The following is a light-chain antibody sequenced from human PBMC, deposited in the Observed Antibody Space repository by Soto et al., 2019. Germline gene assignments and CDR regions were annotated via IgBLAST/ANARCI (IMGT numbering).Light chain of an antibody. CDR3: QQYGSSPRT. CDR2: GAS. CDR1: QSVNNNY. J-gene: IGKJ4*01. V-gene: IGKV3-20*01. Sequence: RVLTQSPGTLTLSPGERATLSCRASQSVNNNYLAWYQQKPGQAPRLLIYGASRSATGIPDRFSGSGSGTDFTLTISRLEPEDFELYSCQQYGSSPRTFGGGTQVEIK.